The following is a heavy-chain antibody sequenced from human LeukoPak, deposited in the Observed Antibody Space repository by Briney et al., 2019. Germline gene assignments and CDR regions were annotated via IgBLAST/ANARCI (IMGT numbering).Heavy chain of an antibody. D-gene: IGHD3-22*01. J-gene: IGHJ5*02. CDR3: ARGSAHDSSGYDDDWFDP. CDR2: INPSGGST. CDR1: GYTFTSYY. V-gene: IGHV1-46*01. Sequence: ASVKVSCKASGYTFTSYYMHWVRQAPGQGLEWMGIINPSGGSTSYAQKFQGRVTMTRDMSTSTVYMELSSLRSEDTAVYYCARGSAHDSSGYDDDWFDPWGQGTLVTVSS.